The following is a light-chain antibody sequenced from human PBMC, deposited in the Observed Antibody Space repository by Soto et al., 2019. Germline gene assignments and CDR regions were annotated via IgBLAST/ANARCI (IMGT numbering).Light chain of an antibody. CDR1: QSISTW. CDR2: DAS. Sequence: DIQMTQSPSTLSASVGDRVTITCRASQSISTWLAWYQQKPGKAPKLLIYDASSLQSGVPSRFSGSGSGTEFTLTISSLRPDDFATYYCQQYESHSSSTFGQGTKLESK. V-gene: IGKV1-5*01. CDR3: QQYESHSSST. J-gene: IGKJ2*01.